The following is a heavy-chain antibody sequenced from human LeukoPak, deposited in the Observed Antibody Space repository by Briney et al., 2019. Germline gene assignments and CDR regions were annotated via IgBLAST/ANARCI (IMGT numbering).Heavy chain of an antibody. Sequence: PGRSLRLSCAASGFTFSSYAMHWVRQAPGKGLEWVAVISYDGSNKYYADSVKGRFTISRDNSKNTPYLQMNSLRAEDTAVYYCASNVYPDFWSGYYSDWWGQGTLVTVSS. V-gene: IGHV3-30-3*01. J-gene: IGHJ4*02. CDR1: GFTFSSYA. CDR3: ASNVYPDFWSGYYSDW. CDR2: ISYDGSNK. D-gene: IGHD3-3*01.